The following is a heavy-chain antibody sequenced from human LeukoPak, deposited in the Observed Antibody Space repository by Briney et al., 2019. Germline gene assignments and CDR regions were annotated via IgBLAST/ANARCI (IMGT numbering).Heavy chain of an antibody. D-gene: IGHD4-17*01. Sequence: SETLSLTCTVSGGSISSGSYYWSWIRQPPGRGLEWIGYIYYSGSTNYNPSLKSRVTISVDTSKNQFSLKLSSVTAADTAVYYCARDTRELYPDTVTKQGYYYYMDVWGKGTTVTVSS. CDR1: GGSISSGSYY. CDR2: IYYSGST. J-gene: IGHJ6*03. V-gene: IGHV4-61*01. CDR3: ARDTRELYPDTVTKQGYYYYMDV.